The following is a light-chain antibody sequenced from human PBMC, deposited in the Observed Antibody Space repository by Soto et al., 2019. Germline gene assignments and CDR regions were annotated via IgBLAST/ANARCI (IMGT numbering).Light chain of an antibody. V-gene: IGKV3-20*01. J-gene: IGKJ1*01. CDR3: QQYCSTPT. CDR2: DAS. Sequence: EIVLTQSPGTLSLSPGEKATLSCRSSQSVSSSYLAWYPQKPGQAPRLLIYDASSRATGIPDRFSGSGSGTDFTLTISRLESEDFAVYYCQQYCSTPTFGQGTKVEIK. CDR1: QSVSSSY.